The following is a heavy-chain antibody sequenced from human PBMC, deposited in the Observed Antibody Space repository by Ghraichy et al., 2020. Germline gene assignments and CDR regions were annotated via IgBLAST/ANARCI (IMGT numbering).Heavy chain of an antibody. CDR1: GFTFSNYA. CDR2: ISGGGGVT. V-gene: IGHV3-23*01. Sequence: GESLNISCTASGFTFSNYAMNWVRQAPGKGLEWVSVISGGGGVTYYADSVKGRFTVSRDNSKKTLYLKMNSLRAEDTATYYCAKCRLNYGDDAFDNWGQGTMVTVSS. CDR3: AKCRLNYGDDAFDN. D-gene: IGHD4-11*01. J-gene: IGHJ3*02.